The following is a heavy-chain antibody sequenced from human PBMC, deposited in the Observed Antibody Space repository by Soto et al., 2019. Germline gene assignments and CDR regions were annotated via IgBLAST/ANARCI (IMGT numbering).Heavy chain of an antibody. V-gene: IGHV3-23*01. D-gene: IGHD7-27*01. J-gene: IGHJ4*02. CDR3: AKEVSLGSTVDLGY. Sequence: GGSLRLSCAASGFTFSIFAMSWVRQSPGKGLEWVSTISGSGGSTYYADALKGRFTISRDNSMGTLYLQMKSQRVEDTAIYYCAKEVSLGSTVDLGYWGQGALVTGSS. CDR2: ISGSGGST. CDR1: GFTFSIFA.